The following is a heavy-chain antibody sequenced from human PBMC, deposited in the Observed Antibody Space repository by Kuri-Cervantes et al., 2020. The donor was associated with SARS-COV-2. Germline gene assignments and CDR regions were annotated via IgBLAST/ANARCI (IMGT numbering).Heavy chain of an antibody. D-gene: IGHD3-22*01. CDR3: ARARVDYYDSSGLDY. V-gene: IGHV4-59*01. Sequence: ESLKISCTVSGGSISSYYWSWIRQPPGKGLEWIGYIYYSGSTNYNPSLKSRVTISVDTSKNQFSLKLSSVTAADTAVYYCARARVDYYDSSGLDYWGQGTLVTVSS. CDR1: GGSISSYY. CDR2: IYYSGST. J-gene: IGHJ4*02.